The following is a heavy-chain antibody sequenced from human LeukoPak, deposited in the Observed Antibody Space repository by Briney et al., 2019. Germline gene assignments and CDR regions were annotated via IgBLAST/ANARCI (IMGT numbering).Heavy chain of an antibody. D-gene: IGHD6-13*01. Sequence: GPLRLSCAASGFTFSYYGLHWVRQAPGKGLEWVALISYDGSNKDYADSVKGRFTISRDNSKNTLYLQMNSLRLEDTAVYYCAKDSSSSWFGGDSEWGQGTLVTVST. J-gene: IGHJ4*02. CDR2: ISYDGSNK. CDR3: AKDSSSSWFGGDSE. V-gene: IGHV3-30*18. CDR1: GFTFSYYG.